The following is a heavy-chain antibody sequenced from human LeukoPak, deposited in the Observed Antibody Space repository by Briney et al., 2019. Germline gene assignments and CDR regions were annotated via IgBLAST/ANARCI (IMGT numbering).Heavy chain of an antibody. CDR3: VRILNYYHSSGLDY. V-gene: IGHV4-39*07. CDR2: IYYSGST. Sequence: PSETLSLTCTVSGGSISSSSYYWGWIRQPPGKGLEWIGSIYYSGSTYYNPSLKSRVTISVDTSKNQFSLKLSSVTAADTAVYYCVRILNYYHSSGLDYWGQGTLVTVSS. J-gene: IGHJ4*02. CDR1: GGSISSSSYY. D-gene: IGHD3-22*01.